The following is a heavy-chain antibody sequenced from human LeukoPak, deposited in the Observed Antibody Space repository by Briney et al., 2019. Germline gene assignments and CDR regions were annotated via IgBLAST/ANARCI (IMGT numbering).Heavy chain of an antibody. J-gene: IGHJ5*02. CDR2: IYYSGST. D-gene: IGHD3-3*01. Sequence: SETLSLTCTASGVSISSHYWSWLRQPPGKGLESLGYIYYSGSTNYNPSLKSRVTISVDTSKNQFSLKLSSVTAADTAVYYCARNNYDFWSGYRFDPWGQGTLVTVSS. V-gene: IGHV4-59*11. CDR1: GVSISSHY. CDR3: ARNNYDFWSGYRFDP.